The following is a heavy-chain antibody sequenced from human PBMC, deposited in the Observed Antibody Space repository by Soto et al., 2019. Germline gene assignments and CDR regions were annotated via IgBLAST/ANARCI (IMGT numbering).Heavy chain of an antibody. D-gene: IGHD3-3*01. V-gene: IGHV4-31*03. Sequence: QVQLQESGPGLVKASQTLSLTCSVSGGCVSSGAFYWRWIRQSPGKGLECLGYIYSFGNTFYNPSLKSRVTISLDTSKNQFSRRLTAVVAADTAIYYCAGVMWEVSLNFWWFDLWRQGPLVVVSS. CDR3: AGVMWEVSLNFWWFDL. CDR1: GGCVSSGAFY. CDR2: IYSFGNT. J-gene: IGHJ5*02.